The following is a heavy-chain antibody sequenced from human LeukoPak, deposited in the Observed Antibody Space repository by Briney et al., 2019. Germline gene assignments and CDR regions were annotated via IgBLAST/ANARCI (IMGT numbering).Heavy chain of an antibody. Sequence: GGSLRLSCAASGFTLSKYWMSWVRQAPGKGLDWLADIKEDGSKEYFVDSVKGRFTISRDNTKNSVYLQMNSLGAEDTAVYYCARDFGDSSGWYNDYWGQGTLVIVSS. CDR1: GFTLSKYW. CDR3: ARDFGDSSGWYNDY. V-gene: IGHV3-7*01. CDR2: IKEDGSKE. J-gene: IGHJ4*02. D-gene: IGHD6-19*01.